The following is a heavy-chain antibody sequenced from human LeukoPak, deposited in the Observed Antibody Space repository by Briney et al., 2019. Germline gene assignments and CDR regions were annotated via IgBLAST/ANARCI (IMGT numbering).Heavy chain of an antibody. V-gene: IGHV1-2*02. CDR2: INPNSGGT. J-gene: IGHJ4*02. Sequence: ASVKVSCKASGYTFTGYYMHWVRQPPGQGLEWMGWINPNSGGTNYAQKFQGRVTMTRDTSISTAYMELSRLRSDDTAVYYCATQGPGLWGLRFDYWGQGTLVTVSS. D-gene: IGHD3-16*01. CDR1: GYTFTGYY. CDR3: ATQGPGLWGLRFDY.